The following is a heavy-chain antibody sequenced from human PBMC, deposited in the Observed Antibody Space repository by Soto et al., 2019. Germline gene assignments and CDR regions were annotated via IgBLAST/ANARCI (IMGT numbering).Heavy chain of an antibody. Sequence: EVHLVESGGGLVQPGGSLRLSCAASGFTLRNYDMYWVRQVTGEGLEWFSGIGTGGDTHYSGSVKGRFTISRENAQNSLFLQMDSLRAGDTAVYYCVRGGLQRRGLDVFDLWGPGTRVTVSS. D-gene: IGHD1-1*01. J-gene: IGHJ3*01. CDR2: IGTGGDT. V-gene: IGHV3-13*01. CDR1: GFTLRNYD. CDR3: VRGGLQRRGLDVFDL.